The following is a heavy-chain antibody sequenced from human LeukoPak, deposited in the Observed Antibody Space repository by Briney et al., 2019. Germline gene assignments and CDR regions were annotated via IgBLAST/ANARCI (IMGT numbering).Heavy chain of an antibody. V-gene: IGHV3-33*06. CDR2: IWNDGSNK. Sequence: PGGSLRLSCAASGFIFSNYGMYWVRQAPDKRLEWVAVIWNDGSNKYYADSVKGRFTISRDNSKNTLYLQMNSLRAEGTAIYYCAKFPESYYYMDVWGKGTTVTVSS. J-gene: IGHJ6*03. CDR3: AKFPESYYYMDV. CDR1: GFIFSNYG.